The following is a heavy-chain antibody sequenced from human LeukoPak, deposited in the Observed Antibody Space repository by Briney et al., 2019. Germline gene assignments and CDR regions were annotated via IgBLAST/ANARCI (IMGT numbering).Heavy chain of an antibody. CDR1: GYTFTSYA. Sequence: GASVKVSCKASGYTFTSYAMHWVRQAPVQRLEWMGWINASNGNTKYSQESQGRVTITRDTSASTAYMELSSLRSEDMAVYYCARALGSGWYGGFDYWGQGTLVTVSS. J-gene: IGHJ4*02. V-gene: IGHV1-3*03. CDR3: ARALGSGWYGGFDY. D-gene: IGHD6-19*01. CDR2: INASNGNT.